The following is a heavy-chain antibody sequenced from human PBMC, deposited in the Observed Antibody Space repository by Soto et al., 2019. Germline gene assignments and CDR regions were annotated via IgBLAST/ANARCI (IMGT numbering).Heavy chain of an antibody. Sequence: SETLSLTCTVSGGSISSGDYYWSWIRQSPEKGLDWIGYIYYSGTTYYNPSLKGRVTISVDTFKNEFSLDLSSVTAADTAVYYCARVPVAHSYFQYWGQGTLVTVSS. V-gene: IGHV4-30-4*01. J-gene: IGHJ1*01. CDR3: ARVPVAHSYFQY. CDR2: IYYSGTT. CDR1: GGSISSGDYY.